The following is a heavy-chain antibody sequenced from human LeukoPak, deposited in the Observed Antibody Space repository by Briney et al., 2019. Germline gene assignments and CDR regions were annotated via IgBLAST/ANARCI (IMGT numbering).Heavy chain of an antibody. V-gene: IGHV5-51*01. Sequence: GESLEISCKGSGYTFTSYWIGWVRRMPGKGLEWMGVIYPDDSHTTYSPSFRGQVTISANKSTSTAYLQWSSLKASDTAMYYCARPRAGSNSIEEFDYWGQGTLVTVSS. CDR1: GYTFTSYW. CDR2: IYPDDSHT. D-gene: IGHD6-13*01. CDR3: ARPRAGSNSIEEFDY. J-gene: IGHJ4*02.